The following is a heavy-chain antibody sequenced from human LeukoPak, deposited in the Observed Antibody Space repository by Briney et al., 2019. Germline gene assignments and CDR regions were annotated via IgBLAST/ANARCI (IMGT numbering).Heavy chain of an antibody. J-gene: IGHJ4*02. Sequence: ASVKVSCKASGYTFTVYSINWLRQAPGQWLEWMGGTTTSTGKPTYAQGFTGRFVFSLDTSVSTTYLRINSLKAEDTAVYYCARDASMINFDYWGQGSLVTVSS. V-gene: IGHV7-4-1*02. D-gene: IGHD3-16*01. CDR1: GYTFTVYS. CDR2: TTTSTGKP. CDR3: ARDASMINFDY.